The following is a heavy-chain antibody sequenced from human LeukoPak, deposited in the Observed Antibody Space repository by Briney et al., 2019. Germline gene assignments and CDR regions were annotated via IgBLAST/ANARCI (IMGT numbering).Heavy chain of an antibody. CDR3: AKRDYYYYYMAV. CDR1: GFTFSSYA. J-gene: IGHJ6*03. CDR2: ISGSGGST. V-gene: IGHV3-23*01. Sequence: GGSLRLSCAASGFTFSSYAMSWVRQAPGKGLEWVSAISGSGGSTYYADSVKGRFTISRDNPKNTLYLQMSSLRAEDTAVYYCAKRDYYYYYMAVWGKGTTVTVSS.